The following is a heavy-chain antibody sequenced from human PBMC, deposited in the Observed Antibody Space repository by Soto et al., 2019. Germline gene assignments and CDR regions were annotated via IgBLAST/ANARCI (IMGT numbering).Heavy chain of an antibody. D-gene: IGHD4-17*01. CDR2: IYSGGST. Sequence: EVQLVESGGGLVQPGGSLRLSCAASGFTVSSHYMTWVRQAPGKGLEWVAVIYSGGSTYYSEYVKGRFTISRHNYKNTLYLQMHSLRAEDTAVYYCARHPGQTTQIGFYCWGQGTLVIVSS. CDR1: GFTVSSHY. J-gene: IGHJ4*02. V-gene: IGHV3-66*04. CDR3: ARHPGQTTQIGFYC.